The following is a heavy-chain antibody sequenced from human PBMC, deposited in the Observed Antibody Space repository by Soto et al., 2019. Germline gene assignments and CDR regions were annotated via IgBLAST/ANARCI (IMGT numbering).Heavy chain of an antibody. CDR3: ARAMDSPGAFDI. CDR2: ISYDGSNK. D-gene: IGHD2-2*03. Sequence: QVQLVESGGGVVQPGRSLRLSCAASGFTFSSYAMHWVRQAPGKGLEWVAVISYDGSNKYYADSVKGRFTISRDNSKNTLYLRMNSLRAEDTAVYYCARAMDSPGAFDIWGQGTMVTVSS. V-gene: IGHV3-30-3*01. CDR1: GFTFSSYA. J-gene: IGHJ3*02.